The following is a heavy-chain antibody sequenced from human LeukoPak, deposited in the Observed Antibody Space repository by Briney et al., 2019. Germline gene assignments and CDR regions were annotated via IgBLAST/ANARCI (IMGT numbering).Heavy chain of an antibody. CDR2: IIPILGIA. CDR1: GGTFSSYA. D-gene: IGHD1-26*01. V-gene: IGHV1-69*04. J-gene: IGHJ3*02. CDR3: ASHLGATPNWDAFDI. Sequence: SVKVSCKASGGTFSSYAISWVRQAPGQGLEWMGRIIPILGIANYAQKFQGRVTITADKSTSTAYMELSSLRSEDTAVYYCASHLGATPNWDAFDIWGQGTMVTVSS.